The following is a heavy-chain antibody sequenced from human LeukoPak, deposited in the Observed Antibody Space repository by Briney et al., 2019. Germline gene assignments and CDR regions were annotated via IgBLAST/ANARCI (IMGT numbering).Heavy chain of an antibody. CDR1: GGSISSYY. CDR3: AREMATTHYYYGMDV. V-gene: IGHV4-59*01. CDR2: IYYSGST. Sequence: PSETLSLTCTVSGGSISSYYWSWIRQPPGKGLEWIGYIYYSGSTNYNPSLKSRVTISVDTSKNQFSLKLSSVTAADTAVYYCAREMATTHYYYGMDVWGQGTTVTVSS. D-gene: IGHD5-24*01. J-gene: IGHJ6*02.